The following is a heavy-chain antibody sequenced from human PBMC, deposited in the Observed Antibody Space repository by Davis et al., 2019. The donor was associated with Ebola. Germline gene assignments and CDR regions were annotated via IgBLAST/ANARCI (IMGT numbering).Heavy chain of an antibody. CDR1: GGSIKSHY. J-gene: IGHJ5*02. V-gene: IGHV4-34*01. CDR2: INHSGST. D-gene: IGHD4-23*01. CDR3: ARGVGLRWYRWFDP. Sequence: SETLSLTCTVSGGSIKSHYWSWIRQPPGKGLEWIGEINHSGSTNYNPSLKSRVTISVDTSKNQFSLKLSSVTAADTAVYYCARGVGLRWYRWFDPWGQGTLVTVSS.